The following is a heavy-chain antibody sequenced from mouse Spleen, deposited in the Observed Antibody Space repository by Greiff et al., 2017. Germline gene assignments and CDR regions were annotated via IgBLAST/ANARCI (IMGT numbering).Heavy chain of an antibody. CDR2: IYPGDGDT. Sequence: QVQLQQSGPELVKPGASVKISCKASGYAFSSSWMNWVKQRPGKGLEWIGRIYPGDGDTNYNGKFKGKATLTADKSSSTAYMQLSSLTSEDSAVYFCARPGNDYDWFAYWGQGTLVTVSA. V-gene: IGHV1-82*01. CDR1: GYAFSSSW. D-gene: IGHD2-4*01. CDR3: ARPGNDYDWFAY. J-gene: IGHJ3*01.